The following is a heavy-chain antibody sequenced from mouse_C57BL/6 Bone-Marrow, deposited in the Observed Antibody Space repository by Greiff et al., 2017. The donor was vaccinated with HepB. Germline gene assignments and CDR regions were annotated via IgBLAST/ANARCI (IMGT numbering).Heavy chain of an antibody. CDR2: ISSGSSTI. D-gene: IGHD2-4*01. J-gene: IGHJ4*01. V-gene: IGHV5-17*01. CDR3: AKLRRASYYAMDY. Sequence: EVKLMESGGGLVKPGGSLKLSCAASGFTFSDYGMHWVRQAPEKGLEWVAYISSGSSTIYYADTVKGRFTISRDNAKNTLFLQMTSLRSEDTAMYYCAKLRRASYYAMDYWGQGTSVTVSS. CDR1: GFTFSDYG.